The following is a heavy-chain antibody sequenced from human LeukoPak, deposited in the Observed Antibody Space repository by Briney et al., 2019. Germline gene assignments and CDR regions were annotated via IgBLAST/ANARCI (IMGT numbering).Heavy chain of an antibody. D-gene: IGHD6-19*01. CDR3: ARHKYSSGWPPEGAFDI. CDR2: IYYSGST. CDR1: GGSISSYY. Sequence: SETLSLTCTVSGGSISSYYWSWIRQPPGKGLEWIASIYYSGSTYYNPSLTSRVTISVGTSKNQFSLKLSSVTAADTAVYYCARHKYSSGWPPEGAFDIWGQGTMVTVSS. V-gene: IGHV4-59*05. J-gene: IGHJ3*02.